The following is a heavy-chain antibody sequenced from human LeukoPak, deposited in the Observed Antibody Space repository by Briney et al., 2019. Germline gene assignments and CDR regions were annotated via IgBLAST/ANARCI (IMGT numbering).Heavy chain of an antibody. CDR1: GVSITTGFH. J-gene: IGHJ6*02. CDR2: IYYSGST. D-gene: IGHD3-10*01. CDR3: ATKLSPKDYGSGSYLYGMDV. V-gene: IGHV4-31*03. Sequence: TSETLSLTCTVSGVSITTGFHWNWIRPHPGKGLEWIGYIYYSGSTYYNPSLKSRVTISVDTSKNQFSLKLSSVTAADTAVYYCATKLSPKDYGSGSYLYGMDVWGQGTTVTVSS.